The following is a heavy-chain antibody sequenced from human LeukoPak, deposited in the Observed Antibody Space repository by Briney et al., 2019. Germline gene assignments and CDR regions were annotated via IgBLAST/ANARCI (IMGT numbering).Heavy chain of an antibody. CDR2: IYFSGST. V-gene: IGHV4-39*01. Sequence: PSETLSPTCSVSGDSMSNTVYYWGWIRQPPGKGLEWIGSIYFSGSTYYNPSVKSRVTTSLDTSKNQFSLRLNSVTAADTAVYYCARHKEGAGSYCDYWGQGTQVTVSS. D-gene: IGHD3-10*01. J-gene: IGHJ4*02. CDR1: GDSMSNTVYY. CDR3: ARHKEGAGSYCDY.